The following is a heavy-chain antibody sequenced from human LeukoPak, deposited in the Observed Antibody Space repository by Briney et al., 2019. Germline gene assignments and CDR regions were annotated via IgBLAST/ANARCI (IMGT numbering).Heavy chain of an antibody. CDR2: IIPIFGTA. D-gene: IGHD2/OR15-2a*01. CDR3: ARDVRAKNDTFDI. J-gene: IGHJ3*02. CDR1: GGTFSSYA. Sequence: SVKVSCKASGGTFSSYAISWVRQAPGQGLEWMGGIIPIFGTANYAQKFQGRVTITADESTSTAYMELSSLRSEDTAVYYCARDVRAKNDTFDIWGQGTMVTVSS. V-gene: IGHV1-69*01.